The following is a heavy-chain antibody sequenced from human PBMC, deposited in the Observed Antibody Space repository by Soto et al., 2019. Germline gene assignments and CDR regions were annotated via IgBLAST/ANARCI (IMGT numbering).Heavy chain of an antibody. Sequence: GGSLRLSCAASGFTVGRSYMSWVRQAPGKGLEWVSVIYSGGSTYYADSVKGRFTISRDNSKNTLYLHMSGLRAEDTAVYYCSKVGDYYYYYMDVWGKGTTVTVS. CDR2: IYSGGST. CDR3: SKVGDYYYYYMDV. J-gene: IGHJ6*03. CDR1: GFTVGRSY. V-gene: IGHV3-53*01.